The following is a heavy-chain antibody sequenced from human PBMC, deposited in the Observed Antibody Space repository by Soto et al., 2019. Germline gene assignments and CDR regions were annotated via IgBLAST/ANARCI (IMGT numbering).Heavy chain of an antibody. D-gene: IGHD3-10*01. Sequence: QVQLVQSGAEVKKPGASVKVSCTASGYSFSEFGITWVRQAPGQGLEWMGWISAYNGDTNHVQKLQGRVIMTTDTGTSTGYMELRSLTSDDTAVYYCARVAGSYPYLYYFGMDVWGQGTTVTVSS. CDR2: ISAYNGDT. CDR1: GYSFSEFG. J-gene: IGHJ6*02. V-gene: IGHV1-18*01. CDR3: ARVAGSYPYLYYFGMDV.